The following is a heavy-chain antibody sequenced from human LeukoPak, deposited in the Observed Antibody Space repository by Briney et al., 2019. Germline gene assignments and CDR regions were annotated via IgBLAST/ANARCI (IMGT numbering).Heavy chain of an antibody. CDR3: ARDGDYLLLSARYYMDV. D-gene: IGHD2-2*01. CDR2: INPNSGGT. CDR1: GYTFTVYY. V-gene: IGHV1-2*02. Sequence: GASVTVSCKASGYTFTVYYIHWVRQAPGQGLGWMGRINPNSGGTKYAQKFQDRVTMTRDTSISTAYMELSRLRSDDTAVYYCARDGDYLLLSARYYMDVWGKGTTLTISS. J-gene: IGHJ6*03.